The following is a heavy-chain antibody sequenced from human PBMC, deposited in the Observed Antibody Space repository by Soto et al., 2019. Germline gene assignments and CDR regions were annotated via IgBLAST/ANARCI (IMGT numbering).Heavy chain of an antibody. V-gene: IGHV3-23*01. CDR3: TKLTSWYGGWFDP. Sequence: EVQLLESGGGLVQPGGSLRLSCAASGFTFSSYAMSWVRQTPGKGLEWVSVISGSGGRTNYADSVKGRLTISRDNSKNTLFLQINSLRADDTAVYYCTKLTSWYGGWFDPWGQGTLVTVSS. D-gene: IGHD3-16*01. J-gene: IGHJ5*02. CDR2: ISGSGGRT. CDR1: GFTFSSYA.